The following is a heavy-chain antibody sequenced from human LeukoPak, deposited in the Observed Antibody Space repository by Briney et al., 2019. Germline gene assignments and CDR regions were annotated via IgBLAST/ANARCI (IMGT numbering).Heavy chain of an antibody. J-gene: IGHJ4*02. CDR1: GFTFSSYW. V-gene: IGHV3-74*01. CDR2: INSDGSSR. D-gene: IGHD6-13*01. Sequence: GGSLRLSCAASGFTFSSYWMHWVRQAPGKGLVWVSRINSDGSSRNYADSVKGRFTISRDNAKNTLYLQMNSLRVEDTAVYYCASASSHRIAAGGDYWGQGTLVTVSS. CDR3: ASASSHRIAAGGDY.